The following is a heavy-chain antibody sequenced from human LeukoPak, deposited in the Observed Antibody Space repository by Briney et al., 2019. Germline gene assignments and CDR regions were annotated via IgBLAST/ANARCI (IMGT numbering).Heavy chain of an antibody. D-gene: IGHD3-3*01. CDR3: ARVSGFWSGYPNWFDP. Sequence: SETLSLTCTVSGGSISSYHWSWIRQPPGKGLKWIGYIYYSGSTNYNPSLKSRVTISVDTSKNQFSLKLSSVTAADTAVYYCARVSGFWSGYPNWFDPWGQRTLVTVSS. CDR1: GGSISSYH. V-gene: IGHV4-59*01. J-gene: IGHJ5*02. CDR2: IYYSGST.